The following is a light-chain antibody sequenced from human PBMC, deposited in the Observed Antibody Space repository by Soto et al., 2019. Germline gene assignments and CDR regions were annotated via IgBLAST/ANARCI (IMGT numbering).Light chain of an antibody. CDR1: QTVSRN. Sequence: EIVMTQSPATLSVSPGERVTLSCRASQTVSRNLAWYQQKPGQAPRLLIYGASTRATGIPARFSGSGSGTEFTLSISSPQSEDFAVYYCQQYSTWPRTFGQGTKVEIK. CDR3: QQYSTWPRT. J-gene: IGKJ1*01. V-gene: IGKV3-15*01. CDR2: GAS.